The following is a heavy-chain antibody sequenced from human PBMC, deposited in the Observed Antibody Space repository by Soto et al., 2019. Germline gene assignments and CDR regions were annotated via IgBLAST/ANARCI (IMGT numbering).Heavy chain of an antibody. J-gene: IGHJ5*02. CDR2: INPNSGGT. CDR1: GYTFTGYY. CDR3: GRDSALLRFGAEPVGVRGRGGFDP. D-gene: IGHD3-10*01. Sequence: RASVKVSCKSSGYTFTGYYMHWVRQAPGQGLEWMGWINPNSGGTNYAQKFQGWGTMTRDTSISTAYMELSMLGSGDTAALYCGRDSALLRFGAEPVGVRGRGGFDPWGQGTLVPVSS. V-gene: IGHV1-2*04.